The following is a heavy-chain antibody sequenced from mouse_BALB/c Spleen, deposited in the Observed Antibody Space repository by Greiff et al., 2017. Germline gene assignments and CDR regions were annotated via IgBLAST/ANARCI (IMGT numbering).Heavy chain of an antibody. Sequence: QVHVKQSGPSLVQPSQSLSITCTVSGFSLTSYGVHWVRQSPGNGLEWLGVIWRGGSTDYNAAFMSRLSITKDNSKSQVFFKMNSLQADDTAIYYCAKRVDFLYAMDYWGQGTSVTVSS. V-gene: IGHV2-5-1*01. J-gene: IGHJ4*01. D-gene: IGHD2-4*01. CDR2: IWRGGST. CDR1: GFSLTSYG. CDR3: AKRVDFLYAMDY.